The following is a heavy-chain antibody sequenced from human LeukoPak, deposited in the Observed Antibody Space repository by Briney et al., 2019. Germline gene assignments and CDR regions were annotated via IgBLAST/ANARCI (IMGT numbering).Heavy chain of an antibody. D-gene: IGHD6-13*01. CDR3: ARIPRSWHVVR. CDR2: IYYSGST. CDR1: GGSISSSSYY. J-gene: IGHJ4*02. V-gene: IGHV4-39*07. Sequence: SETLSLTCTVSGGSISSSSYYWGWIRQPPGKGLEWIGSIYYSGSTYYNPSLKSRVTISVDTSKNQFSLKLSSVTAADTAVYYCARIPRSWHVVRWGQGTLVTVSS.